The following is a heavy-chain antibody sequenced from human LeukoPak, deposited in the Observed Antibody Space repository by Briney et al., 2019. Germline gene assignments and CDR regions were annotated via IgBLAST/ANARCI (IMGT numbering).Heavy chain of an antibody. V-gene: IGHV1-46*01. Sequence: GASVKVSCKASGYTFTSYGISWVRQAPGQGLEWMGIINPSGGTTNYAQKFKGRVTMTRDTSTSTVYMELSSLRSEDTAVYYCARVGSRGRRANFDYWGQGTLVTVSS. D-gene: IGHD1-1*01. CDR1: GYTFTSYG. J-gene: IGHJ4*02. CDR2: INPSGGTT. CDR3: ARVGSRGRRANFDY.